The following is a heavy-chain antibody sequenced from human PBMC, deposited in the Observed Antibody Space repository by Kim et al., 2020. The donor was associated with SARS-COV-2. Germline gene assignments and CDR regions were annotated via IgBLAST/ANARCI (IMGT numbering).Heavy chain of an antibody. J-gene: IGHJ6*02. Sequence: GGSLRLSCAASGFTFDDYAMHWVRQAPGKGLEWVSGISWNSGSIGYADSVKGRFTISRDNAKNSLYLQMNSLRAEDTALYYCAKALGSSGWYPYGMDVWGQGTTVTVPS. CDR1: GFTFDDYA. CDR2: ISWNSGSI. V-gene: IGHV3-9*01. CDR3: AKALGSSGWYPYGMDV. D-gene: IGHD6-19*01.